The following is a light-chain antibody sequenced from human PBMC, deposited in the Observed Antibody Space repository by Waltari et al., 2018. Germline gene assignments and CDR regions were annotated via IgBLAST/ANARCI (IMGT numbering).Light chain of an antibody. CDR1: QCIRYD. J-gene: IGKJ1*01. V-gene: IGKV1-6*01. CDR2: AAT. CDR3: LQDYNYPWT. Sequence: AIQMTQSPSSLSASVGDRVTITYRASQCIRYDLGWYQQKPGKAPKLLIYAATSLQSGVPSRFSGGGAGTEFPLTLSSLQPEDFATYYCLQDYNYPWTFGQGTKVEIK.